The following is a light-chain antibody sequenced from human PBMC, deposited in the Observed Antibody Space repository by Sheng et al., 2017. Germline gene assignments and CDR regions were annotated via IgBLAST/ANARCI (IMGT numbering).Light chain of an antibody. J-gene: IGLJ3*02. CDR2: KDS. Sequence: SYQLTQPPSVSASPGQTARITCSGDALPKQYAFWYQQKPGQAPVLLIYKDSERPSGIPERFSGSSSGTTVTLTISGVQAEDEADYYCQSSDSSDTHWVFGGGTKLTVL. CDR1: ALPKQY. V-gene: IGLV3-25*03. CDR3: QSSDSSDTHWV.